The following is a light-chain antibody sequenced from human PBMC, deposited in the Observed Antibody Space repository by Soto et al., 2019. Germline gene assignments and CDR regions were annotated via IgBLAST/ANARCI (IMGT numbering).Light chain of an antibody. J-gene: IGLJ2*01. CDR3: GTWDYSLTAFV. V-gene: IGLV1-51*01. CDR1: TSNIGNNF. CDR2: DNN. Sequence: QSALTQPPSVSAAPGEKVTISCSGRTSNIGNNFVSWYQQLPGAAPQLLIHDNNKRPSGIPDRFSGSKSDSSATLGITGLQTGDEAHYYCGTWDYSLTAFVFGGGTQLTVL.